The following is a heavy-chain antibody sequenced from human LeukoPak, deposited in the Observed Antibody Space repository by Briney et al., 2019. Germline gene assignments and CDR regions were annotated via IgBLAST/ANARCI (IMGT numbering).Heavy chain of an antibody. CDR1: GFSISSYE. J-gene: IGHJ4*02. CDR2: ISSSGSTI. V-gene: IGHV3-48*03. CDR3: ARDRLHYGEYEKTLDY. D-gene: IGHD4-17*01. Sequence: GGSLRLSCEASGFSISSYELNWVRQAPGKGLEWVSYISSSGSTIYNVDSVKGRFTISRDNAKNSLYLQMNSLRADDTAVYYCARDRLHYGEYEKTLDYWGQGTLVTVSS.